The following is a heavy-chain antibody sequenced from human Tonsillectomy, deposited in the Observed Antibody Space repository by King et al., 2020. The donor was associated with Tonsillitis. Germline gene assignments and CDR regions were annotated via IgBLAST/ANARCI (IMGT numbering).Heavy chain of an antibody. CDR3: PRDKDYYYYMDV. J-gene: IGHJ6*03. CDR2: ISSSGSTI. CDR1: GFTFRSYE. V-gene: IGHV3-48*03. Sequence: QLVESGGGLVQPGGSLRLSCAASGFTFRSYEMNWVRQAPGKGLEWGSYISSSGSTIYYADSVKGRFTISRDNAKNSLYLQMNSLRAEDTAVYYCPRDKDYYYYMDVWGKGTTVTVSS.